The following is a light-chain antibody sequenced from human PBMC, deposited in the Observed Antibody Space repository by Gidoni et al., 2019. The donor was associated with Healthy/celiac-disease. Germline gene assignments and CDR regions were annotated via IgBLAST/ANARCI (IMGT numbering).Light chain of an antibody. CDR1: QGISSA. CDR3: QQFNSYPRT. CDR2: DAS. V-gene: IGKV1-13*02. Sequence: AIQLTQSPSSLSASVGDRVTITCRASQGISSALAWYQQKPGKGPKRLIYDASSLESGVPSRFSGSGSGTDFTLTISSLQPEDFATYYCQQFNSYPRTFGHGTKVEIK. J-gene: IGKJ1*01.